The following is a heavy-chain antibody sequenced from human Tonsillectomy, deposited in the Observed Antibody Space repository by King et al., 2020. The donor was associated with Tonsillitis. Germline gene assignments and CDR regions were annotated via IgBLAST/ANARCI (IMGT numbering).Heavy chain of an antibody. CDR3: ETDTPRPYSYYMDF. Sequence: VQLVESGGGFVYPGGSLRLSCAASGFSFRSYNMNWVRQAPGKGLEWVSYIGRSSSTRYYADSVKGRFTISRDDAKNSLYLQMNGLRAADTAVYYCETDTPRPYSYYMDFWGKGTTVTVSS. CDR1: GFSFRSYN. J-gene: IGHJ6*03. CDR2: IGRSSSTR. V-gene: IGHV3-48*01.